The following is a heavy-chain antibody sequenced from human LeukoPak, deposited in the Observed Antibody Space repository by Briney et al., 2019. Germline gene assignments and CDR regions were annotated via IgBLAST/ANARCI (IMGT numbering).Heavy chain of an antibody. CDR2: ISSSSSYI. Sequence: PGGSLRLSCAASGFTFSSYSMTWVRQAPGKGLEWVSSISSSSSYIYYADSVKGRFTISRDNAKNSLYLQMNSLRAEDTAVYYCAREGSSHTAMAYWGQGTLVTVSS. CDR1: GFTFSSYS. CDR3: AREGSSHTAMAY. V-gene: IGHV3-21*01. J-gene: IGHJ4*02. D-gene: IGHD5-18*01.